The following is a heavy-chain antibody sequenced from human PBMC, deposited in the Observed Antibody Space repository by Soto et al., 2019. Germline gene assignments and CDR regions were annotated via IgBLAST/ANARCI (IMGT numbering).Heavy chain of an antibody. CDR2: ISDPGTST. CDR1: GFTFSSYV. CDR3: AKSLVTPSDAFDL. J-gene: IGHJ3*01. Sequence: GGSLRLSCAASGFTFSSYVMSWVRQAPGKGLEWISSISDPGTSTYYANSVKGRFSMSRDNSKNTLFLQMNRLRADDTAVYFCAKSLVTPSDAFDLWGRGTLVTVSS. D-gene: IGHD2-21*02. V-gene: IGHV3-23*01.